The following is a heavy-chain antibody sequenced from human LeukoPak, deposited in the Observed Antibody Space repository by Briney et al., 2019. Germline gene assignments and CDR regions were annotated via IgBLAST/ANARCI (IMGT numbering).Heavy chain of an antibody. D-gene: IGHD5-12*01. J-gene: IGHJ4*02. CDR3: ATDLSGRHDY. Sequence: GKSLRLSCAASGFTFSTYWMHWVRQTPGKGLVWVSRIDTEGNTINYADSVKGRFTISRDNAGDTLYLQMNSLRAEDTGVYYCATDLSGRHDYWGQGTLVTVSS. CDR1: GFTFSTYW. CDR2: IDTEGNTI. V-gene: IGHV3-74*01.